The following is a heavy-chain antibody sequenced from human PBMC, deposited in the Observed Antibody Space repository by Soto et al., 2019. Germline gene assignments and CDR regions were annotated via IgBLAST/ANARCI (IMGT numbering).Heavy chain of an antibody. V-gene: IGHV1-69*01. CDR2: ILPRLKTP. Sequence: QVRLVQSGAEVRKTGSSVKVSCKTSGGAFSNYAIVWVRQAPGQGLEWMGEILPRLKTPTYAQKFQGRVTLTADELTTTAYMELSSLTHEDTAVYYCASDLDDGGNSVYDFWGQGTLVTVSS. CDR3: ASDLDDGGNSVYDF. J-gene: IGHJ4*02. D-gene: IGHD4-4*01. CDR1: GGAFSNYA.